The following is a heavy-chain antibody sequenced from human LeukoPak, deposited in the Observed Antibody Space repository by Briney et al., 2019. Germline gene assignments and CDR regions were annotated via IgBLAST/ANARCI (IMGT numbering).Heavy chain of an antibody. D-gene: IGHD4-17*01. CDR1: GFTFSSYT. J-gene: IGHJ6*03. V-gene: IGHV3-48*01. CDR3: ARDRGGQDYGDYLSYYYYMDV. CDR2: ISSSSSTI. Sequence: GGSLRLSCAASGFTFSSYTMNWVRQAPGKGLEWVSCISSSSSTIYYADSVKGRFTISRDNAKNSLYLQMNSMRAEDTAVYYCARDRGGQDYGDYLSYYYYMDVWGKGTTVTVSS.